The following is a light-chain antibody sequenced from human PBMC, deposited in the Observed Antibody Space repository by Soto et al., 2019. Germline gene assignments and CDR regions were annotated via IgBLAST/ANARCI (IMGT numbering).Light chain of an antibody. CDR1: QSISSY. J-gene: IGKJ1*01. CDR2: AAF. CDR3: RQSYSTPWT. V-gene: IGKV1-39*01. Sequence: DIQMTQSPSSMSASVGDRVTITCRASQSISSYLNLYQQKPWIAPKLLIYAAFSLQSGVPSRFSGSGSGTDLTLTIGRLQPEDFATYYCRQSYSTPWTFVQGTPGEIK.